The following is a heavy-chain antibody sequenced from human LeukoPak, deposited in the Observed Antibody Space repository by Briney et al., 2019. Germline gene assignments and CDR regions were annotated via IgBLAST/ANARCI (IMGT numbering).Heavy chain of an antibody. CDR1: GFTFNNYA. V-gene: IGHV3-23*01. CDR3: AKAPSRLGYSTFDY. D-gene: IGHD3-22*01. Sequence: GGSLRLSCAASGFTFNNYAMSWVRQAPGKGLEWVSAISGSGGSTYYADSVKGRFTISRDNSKNTLYLQMNSLRAEDTAVYYCAKAPSRLGYSTFDYWGQGTLVTVSS. CDR2: ISGSGGST. J-gene: IGHJ4*02.